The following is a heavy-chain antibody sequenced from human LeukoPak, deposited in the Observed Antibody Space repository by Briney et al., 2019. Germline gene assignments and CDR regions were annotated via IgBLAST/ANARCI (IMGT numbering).Heavy chain of an antibody. V-gene: IGHV1-69*13. Sequence: GASVKVSCKASGYTFTGYYMHWMRQAPGQGLEWMGGIIPIFGTANYAQKFQGRVTITADESTSTAYMELSSLRSEDTAVYYCARGTEGLDAFDIWGQGTMVTVSS. CDR2: IIPIFGTA. J-gene: IGHJ3*02. D-gene: IGHD2-2*01. CDR1: GYTFTGYY. CDR3: ARGTEGLDAFDI.